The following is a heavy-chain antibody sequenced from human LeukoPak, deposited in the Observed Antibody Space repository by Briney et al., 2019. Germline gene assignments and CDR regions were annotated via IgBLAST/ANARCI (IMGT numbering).Heavy chain of an antibody. Sequence: NPGGSLRLSCAASGFTFSSYSMNWVRQAPGKGLEWVSSISSSSSYIYYADCVKGRFTISRDNAKNSLYLQMNSLRAEDTAVYYCARGVTFGGVIVFDYWGQGTLVTVSS. CDR1: GFTFSSYS. CDR3: ARGVTFGGVIVFDY. J-gene: IGHJ4*02. D-gene: IGHD3-16*02. CDR2: ISSSSSYI. V-gene: IGHV3-21*01.